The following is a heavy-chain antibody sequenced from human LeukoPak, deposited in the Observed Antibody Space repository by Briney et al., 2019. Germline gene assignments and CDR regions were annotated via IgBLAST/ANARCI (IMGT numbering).Heavy chain of an antibody. CDR2: INPNSGGT. CDR3: ARSPSSSWYYFDY. J-gene: IGHJ4*02. Sequence: ASVKVSCKASGYTFTGYYMHWVRQAPGQGLEWMGWINPNSGGTNYEQKFQGRVTMTRDTSISTAYMELSRLRSDDTAVYYCARSPSSSWYYFDYWGQGTLVTVSS. V-gene: IGHV1-2*02. D-gene: IGHD6-13*01. CDR1: GYTFTGYY.